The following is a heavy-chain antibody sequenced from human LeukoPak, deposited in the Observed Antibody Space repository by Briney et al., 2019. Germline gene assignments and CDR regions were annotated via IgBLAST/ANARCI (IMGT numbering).Heavy chain of an antibody. CDR3: ARVSQEWLVRFRFDP. CDR2: ISAYNGNT. Sequence: ASVKVSCKASGYTFTSYGISWVRLAPGQGLEWMGWISAYNGNTNYAQKLQGRVTMTTDTSTSTAYMELRSLRSDDTAVYYCARVSQEWLVRFRFDPWGQGTLVTVSS. D-gene: IGHD6-19*01. CDR1: GYTFTSYG. J-gene: IGHJ5*02. V-gene: IGHV1-18*01.